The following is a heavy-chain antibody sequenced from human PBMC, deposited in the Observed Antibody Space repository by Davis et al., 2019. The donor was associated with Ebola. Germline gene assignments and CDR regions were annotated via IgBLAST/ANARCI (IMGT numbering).Heavy chain of an antibody. CDR1: GFTVSSNY. CDR2: ISSGGST. V-gene: IGHV3-66*01. J-gene: IGHJ4*02. CDR3: ARDQRTYYDFWSGYSPFDY. D-gene: IGHD3-3*01. Sequence: GGSLRLSCAASGFTVSSNYMSWVRQAPGKGLEWVSVISSGGSTYYADSVKGRFTISRDNSKNTLYLQMNSLRAEDTAVYYCARDQRTYYDFWSGYSPFDYWGQGTLVTVSS.